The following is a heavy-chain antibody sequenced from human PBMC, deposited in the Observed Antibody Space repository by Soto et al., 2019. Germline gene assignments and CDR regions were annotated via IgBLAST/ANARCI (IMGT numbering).Heavy chain of an antibody. V-gene: IGHV3-74*01. Sequence: EVQLVESGGGLVQPGGSLRLSCAASGFTLNIYWMHWVRQAPGKGLEWVSRSNSDGSSTSYADFVEGRFTISRDNAKNKLYLQMNGLRADDTAVYYCSRDFGEVGATAVFDIWGHGTTVTVSS. J-gene: IGHJ3*02. D-gene: IGHD1-26*01. CDR3: SRDFGEVGATAVFDI. CDR2: SNSDGSST. CDR1: GFTLNIYW.